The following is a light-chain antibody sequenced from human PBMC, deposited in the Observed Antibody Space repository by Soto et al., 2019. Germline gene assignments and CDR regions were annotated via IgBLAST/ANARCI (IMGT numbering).Light chain of an antibody. J-gene: IGLJ3*02. CDR1: SSNIGNNY. CDR2: DNN. Sequence: QSVLTQPPSVSAAPGQKVTISCSGGSSNIGNNYVSWYQQVAGTTPKLLIFDNNKRPSGIPDRFSGSKSGTSATLGIAGLQTGDAADYYCVTWDSSLSAWLFGGGTKVTVL. CDR3: VTWDSSLSAWL. V-gene: IGLV1-51*01.